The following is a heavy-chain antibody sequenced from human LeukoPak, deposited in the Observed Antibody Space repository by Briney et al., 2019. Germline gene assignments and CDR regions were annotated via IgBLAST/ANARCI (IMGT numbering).Heavy chain of an antibody. D-gene: IGHD2/OR15-2a*01. CDR1: GIIFSTYS. Sequence: GGSLRLSCTAPGIIFSTYSVNRGRQAPGKGLEWVSYISSSISTMYYADSVEGRFTISRDNAKSSLYLQMNSLRDENTAIYYCARGFSGGDGFDIWGQGTLVTVSS. V-gene: IGHV3-48*02. CDR2: ISSSISTM. J-gene: IGHJ3*02. CDR3: ARGFSGGDGFDI.